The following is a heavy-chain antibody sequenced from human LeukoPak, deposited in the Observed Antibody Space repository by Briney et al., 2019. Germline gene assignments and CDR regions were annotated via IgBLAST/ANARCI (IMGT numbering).Heavy chain of an antibody. Sequence: GGSLRLSCAASGFTFSSYEMNWVRQAPGKGLEWVSYISSSGSTIYYADSVKGRFTISRDNAKNSLYLQMNSLRAEDTAVYYCARWCRIQLPRPYNWFDPWGQGTLVTVSS. V-gene: IGHV3-48*03. CDR1: GFTFSSYE. D-gene: IGHD5-18*01. J-gene: IGHJ5*02. CDR3: ARWCRIQLPRPYNWFDP. CDR2: ISSSGSTI.